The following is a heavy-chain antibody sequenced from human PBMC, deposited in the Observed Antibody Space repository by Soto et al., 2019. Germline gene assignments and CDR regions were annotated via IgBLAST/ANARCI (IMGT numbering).Heavy chain of an antibody. D-gene: IGHD3-3*01. CDR1: GDSIRDYY. Sequence: SVTLALTCTVSGDSIRDYYWSWIRLPPGKGLEWIGYIHYSGNTKYNPSLKSRVTISADTSKDQFSLKLTSVTAADTAVYYCARGHYDFWSGYFATIDYWGQGTLVTVSS. CDR3: ARGHYDFWSGYFATIDY. J-gene: IGHJ4*02. V-gene: IGHV4-59*08. CDR2: IHYSGNT.